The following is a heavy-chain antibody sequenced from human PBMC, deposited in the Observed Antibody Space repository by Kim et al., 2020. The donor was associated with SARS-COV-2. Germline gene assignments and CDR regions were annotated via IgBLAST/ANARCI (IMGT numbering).Heavy chain of an antibody. V-gene: IGHV1-46*01. D-gene: IGHD3-22*01. CDR2: IITAGGST. J-gene: IGHJ4*02. CDR3: AREIGTFPSYDSRGRVEGWLGYFDL. CDR1: GYPFTRNY. Sequence: ASVKVSCKASGYPFTRNYIHWVRQAPGQGLEWVGLIITAGGSTAYAQNFQGRVTMTRDTSTSTVYMDLGGLESEDTAVYYCAREIGTFPSYDSRGRVEGWLGYFDLWGQGTLVTVSS.